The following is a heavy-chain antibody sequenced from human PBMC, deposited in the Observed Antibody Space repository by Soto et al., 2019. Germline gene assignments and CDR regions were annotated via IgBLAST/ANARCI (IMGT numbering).Heavy chain of an antibody. Sequence: QVQLVESGGGVVQPGTSLRLSCAASGFTFSRHGMHWVRQTPGKGLEWLAVILNDASGHWYADSVKGRFTISRDNFEKTLYLQINGLRLEDTAMYYCARDDDYPDNGFDYWGQGTLVTVSS. D-gene: IGHD4-17*01. CDR3: ARDDDYPDNGFDY. J-gene: IGHJ4*02. CDR1: GFTFSRHG. V-gene: IGHV3-33*01. CDR2: ILNDASGH.